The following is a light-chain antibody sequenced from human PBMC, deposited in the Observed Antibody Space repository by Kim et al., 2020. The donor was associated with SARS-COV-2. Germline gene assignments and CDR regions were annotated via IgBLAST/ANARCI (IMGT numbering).Light chain of an antibody. V-gene: IGLV1-47*02. J-gene: IGLJ2*01. CDR2: SNN. Sequence: QSVLTQPPSASGTPGQRVTISCSGSSSNIGSNYVYWYQQLPGTAPKLLIYSNNQRPSGVPDRFSGSKSGTSASLAIGGLRSEDEADYYCAAWDDSLSGVVFGGGTQLTVL. CDR1: SSNIGSNY. CDR3: AAWDDSLSGVV.